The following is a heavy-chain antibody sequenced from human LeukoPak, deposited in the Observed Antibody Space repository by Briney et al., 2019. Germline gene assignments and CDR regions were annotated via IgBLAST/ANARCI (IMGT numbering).Heavy chain of an antibody. J-gene: IGHJ4*02. Sequence: AGGSLRLSCADSGFTFNSYWISWVREAPGKGLGWVANINQDGSEKYYVDSVRGRFTISRDNAKNSLYLQMNSLRAEDTAVYYCAISSPVATVGYWGQGTLVTVSS. V-gene: IGHV3-7*01. D-gene: IGHD4-23*01. CDR3: AISSPVATVGY. CDR2: INQDGSEK. CDR1: GFTFNSYW.